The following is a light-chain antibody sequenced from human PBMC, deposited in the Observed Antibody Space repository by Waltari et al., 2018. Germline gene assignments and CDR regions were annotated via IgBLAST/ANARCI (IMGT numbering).Light chain of an antibody. J-gene: IGLJ2*01. Sequence: SSELTQHPAVSVALGQTVRITCQGDSTRSYYASWYQQKPGQAPGLVIYGKNNRPSGIPDRFSGSSSGNTASLTITGAQAEDEADYYCNSRDSSGNHVVFGGGTKLTVL. CDR2: GKN. CDR3: NSRDSSGNHVV. V-gene: IGLV3-19*01. CDR1: STRSYY.